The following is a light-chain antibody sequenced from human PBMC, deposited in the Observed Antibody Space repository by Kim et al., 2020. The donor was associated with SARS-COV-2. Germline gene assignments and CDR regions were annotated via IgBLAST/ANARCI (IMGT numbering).Light chain of an antibody. Sequence: GRRVTIFCSGGRPDSGRNTVNWYQQLPEKSPRLVIYSNDKRPSGVPGRFSGSRSGTSASLAISGLQSDDEADYFCASWNDGLSGPVFGGGTQLTVL. V-gene: IGLV1-44*01. CDR2: SND. CDR1: RPDSGRNT. J-gene: IGLJ2*01. CDR3: ASWNDGLSGPV.